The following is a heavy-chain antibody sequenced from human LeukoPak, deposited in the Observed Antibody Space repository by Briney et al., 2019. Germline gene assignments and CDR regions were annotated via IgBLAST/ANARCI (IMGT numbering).Heavy chain of an antibody. CDR1: GFTFSSYA. CDR3: TSWGDTTAEYFQR. V-gene: IGHV3-23*01. D-gene: IGHD2-21*02. CDR2: ISGSGGST. J-gene: IGHJ1*01. Sequence: QTGGSLRLSCAASGFTFSSYAMSWVRQAPGKGLEWVSAISGSGGSTYYADSVKGRFTISRDNSKNTLYLQMNSLRVEDTAVYYCTSWGDTTAEYFQRWGQGTLVTVSS.